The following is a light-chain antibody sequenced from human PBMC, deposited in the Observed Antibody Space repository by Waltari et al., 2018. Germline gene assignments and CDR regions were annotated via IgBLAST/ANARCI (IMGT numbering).Light chain of an antibody. V-gene: IGKV4-1*01. CDR2: WTS. J-gene: IGKJ2*01. Sequence: DIVMTQSPDSLAVSLGERATLNCRSSQSVLSVSTNKNYLAWYQHKPGQPPKLLIYWTSTRESGVPDRFSGSGSGTDFTLTISSLQAEDVALYYCQQYYTTPHTFGQGTKLEIK. CDR3: QQYYTTPHT. CDR1: QSVLSVSTNKNY.